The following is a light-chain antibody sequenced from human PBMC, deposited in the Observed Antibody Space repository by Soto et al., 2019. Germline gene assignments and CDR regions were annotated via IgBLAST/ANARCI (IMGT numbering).Light chain of an antibody. J-gene: IGKJ1*01. CDR2: GAS. V-gene: IGKV3D-20*01. Sequence: EIVLTQSPATLSLSPGERATLSCGASQSVTTTYLAWYQQKPGLAPRLLIYGASRRAPGISDRFTGSGSGTDFTLSISRLEPEDFAVYYCQQYGISPWTLGQGTKVEIK. CDR3: QQYGISPWT. CDR1: QSVTTTY.